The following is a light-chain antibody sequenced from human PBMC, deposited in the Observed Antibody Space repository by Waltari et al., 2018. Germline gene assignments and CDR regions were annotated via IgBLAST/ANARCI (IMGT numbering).Light chain of an antibody. V-gene: IGLV1-40*01. J-gene: IGLJ3*02. CDR3: QSYDSSLSGVV. CDR2: ANN. Sequence: QSVLTQPPSVSGAPGQRVTISCTGSNSNIGAGYGVPWYQPLPGTAPKLLIYANNNRPSGVHERFSGSNSGTSATLAITGLQAEDEADYHCQSYDSSLSGVVFGGGTKLTVL. CDR1: NSNIGAGYG.